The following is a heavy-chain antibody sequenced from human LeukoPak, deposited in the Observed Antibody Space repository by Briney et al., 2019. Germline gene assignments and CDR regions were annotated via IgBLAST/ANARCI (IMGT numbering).Heavy chain of an antibody. V-gene: IGHV4-59*08. J-gene: IGHJ4*02. CDR3: ARGQLRLSD. CDR2: IYYSGST. Sequence: PSETLSLTCTVSGRSISSYYWSWIRQPPGKGLEWIGYIYYSGSTNYNPSLKSRVTISVNTSKNQFSLKLSSVTAADTAVYYCARGQLRLSDWGQGSLVIVSS. CDR1: GRSISSYY. D-gene: IGHD6-25*01.